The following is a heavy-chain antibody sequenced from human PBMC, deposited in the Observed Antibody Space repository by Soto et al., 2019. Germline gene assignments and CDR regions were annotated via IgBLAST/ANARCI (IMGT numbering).Heavy chain of an antibody. CDR1: GGSISSSSYY. D-gene: IGHD4-17*01. Sequence: SETLSLTCTVSGGSISSSSYYWGWIRQPPGKGLEWIGTIYYSGSTYYNPSLKSRVTISVDTSKNQFSLKLSSVTAADTAVYYCARGRATETTFFYYYYGMDVWGQGTTVTVS. V-gene: IGHV4-39*01. J-gene: IGHJ6*02. CDR3: ARGRATETTFFYYYYGMDV. CDR2: IYYSGST.